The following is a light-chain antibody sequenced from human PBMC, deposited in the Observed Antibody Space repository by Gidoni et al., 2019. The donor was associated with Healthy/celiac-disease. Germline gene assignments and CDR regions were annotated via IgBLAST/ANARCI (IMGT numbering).Light chain of an antibody. CDR3: QHYNNWPLT. J-gene: IGKJ4*01. Sequence: IVMTKSPATLSVSPGERATLSCMASQSVSSNLAWYQQKPGQSPRLLIYGASTRATGIPARFSGSGSGTKCTLTISSLQSEDFAVYYCQHYNNWPLTFGGGTKVEIK. CDR2: GAS. V-gene: IGKV3-15*01. CDR1: QSVSSN.